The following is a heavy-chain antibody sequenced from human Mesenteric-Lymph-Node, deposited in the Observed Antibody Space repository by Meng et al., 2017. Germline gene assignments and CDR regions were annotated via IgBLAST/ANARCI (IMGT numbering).Heavy chain of an antibody. D-gene: IGHD3-22*01. Sequence: QPPGMALVGIVDITHRSSPNYTPSLKSRVTISVDKSKDQLSLKLNSVTAADTAVYYCASSDYYRSDYWGQGTLVTVSS. CDR3: ASSDYYRSDY. V-gene: IGHV4/OR15-8*01. CDR2: ITHRSSP. J-gene: IGHJ4*02.